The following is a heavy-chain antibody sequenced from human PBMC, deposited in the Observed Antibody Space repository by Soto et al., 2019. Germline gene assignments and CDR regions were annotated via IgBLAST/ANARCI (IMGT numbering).Heavy chain of an antibody. J-gene: IGHJ3*02. CDR2: IWYDGSNK. Sequence: GGSLRLSCAASGFTFSSYGMHWVRQAPGKGLEWVAVIWYDGSNKYYADSVKGRFTISRDNSKNTLYLQMNSLRAEDTAVYYCARDGYYYDSSGYAFDIWGQGIMVTVSS. CDR3: ARDGYYYDSSGYAFDI. V-gene: IGHV3-33*01. CDR1: GFTFSSYG. D-gene: IGHD3-22*01.